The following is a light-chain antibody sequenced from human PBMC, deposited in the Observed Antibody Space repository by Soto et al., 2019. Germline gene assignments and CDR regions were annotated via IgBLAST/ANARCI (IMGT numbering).Light chain of an antibody. V-gene: IGLV2-8*01. CDR2: EVS. Sequence: QSVLTQPPSASGSPGQSVTISCTGTSSDVGDYKFVSWYQQHPGKAPKLLIYEVSRRPSGVPDRFSGSKSANTASLTVSGLQAEDEADYYCSSYAGNNNVVFGGGTKLTVL. J-gene: IGLJ2*01. CDR3: SSYAGNNNVV. CDR1: SSDVGDYKF.